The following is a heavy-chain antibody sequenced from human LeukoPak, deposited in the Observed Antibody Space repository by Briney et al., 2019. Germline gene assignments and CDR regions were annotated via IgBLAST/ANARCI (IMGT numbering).Heavy chain of an antibody. V-gene: IGHV4-61*02. CDR3: ARDGGDYSNYFCYYYMDV. J-gene: IGHJ6*03. D-gene: IGHD4-11*01. CDR2: IYTSGST. Sequence: SETLSLTCTVSGGSISSGSYYWSWIRQPAGKGLEWIGRIYTSGSTNYNPSLKSRVTISVDTSKNQFSLKLSSVTAADTAVYYCARDGGDYSNYFCYYYMDVWGKGTTVTVSS. CDR1: GGSISSGSYY.